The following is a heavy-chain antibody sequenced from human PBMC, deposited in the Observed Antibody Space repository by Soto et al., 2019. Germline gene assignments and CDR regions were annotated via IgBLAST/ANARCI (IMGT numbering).Heavy chain of an antibody. Sequence: QVQLVESGGGVVQPGRSLRLSCAASGFTFSSYAMHWVRQAPGKGLEWVAVISYDGSNKYYTDSVKGRFTISRDNSKNTLYLQMNSLRAEDTAAYYCARPRWRDDYNWGYFDLWGRGTLVTVSS. CDR3: ARPRWRDDYNWGYFDL. J-gene: IGHJ2*01. D-gene: IGHD4-4*01. CDR2: ISYDGSNK. CDR1: GFTFSSYA. V-gene: IGHV3-30-3*01.